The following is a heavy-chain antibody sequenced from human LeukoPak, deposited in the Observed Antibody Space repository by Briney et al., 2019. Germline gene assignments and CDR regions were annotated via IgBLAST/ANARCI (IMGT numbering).Heavy chain of an antibody. J-gene: IGHJ4*02. CDR2: IYYSGST. CDR3: TGQPLVGKTSGGFDY. CDR1: GGSISSGGYY. D-gene: IGHD2-15*01. Sequence: SETLSLTCTVSGGSISSGGYYWSWIRQHPGKGLEWIGYIYYSGSTYYNPSLKSRVTISVDTSKNQFSLKLSSVTAADTAVYYCTGQPLVGKTSGGFDYWGQGTLVTVSS. V-gene: IGHV4-31*03.